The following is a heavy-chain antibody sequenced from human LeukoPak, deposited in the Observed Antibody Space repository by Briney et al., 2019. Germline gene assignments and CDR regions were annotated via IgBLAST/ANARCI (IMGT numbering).Heavy chain of an antibody. CDR3: ARDLPHYDSSGYLPPGYYYYYMDV. V-gene: IGHV1-2*02. CDR2: INPNSGGT. D-gene: IGHD3-22*01. J-gene: IGHJ6*03. CDR1: GYTFTGYY. Sequence: ASVKVSCKASGYTFTGYYMHWVRQAPGQGLEWMGWINPNSGGTNYAQKFQGRVTMTRDTSISTAYMELSRLRSDDTAVYYCARDLPHYDSSGYLPPGYYYYYMDVWGKGTTVTVSS.